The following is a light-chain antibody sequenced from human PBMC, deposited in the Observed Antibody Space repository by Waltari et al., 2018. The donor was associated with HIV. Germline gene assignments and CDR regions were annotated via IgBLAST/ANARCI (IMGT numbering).Light chain of an antibody. V-gene: IGKV1-39*01. CDR2: AAS. CDR1: QDIAKY. J-gene: IGKJ1*01. CDR3: QQTYITPRT. Sequence: DIEMTQSPSSLSASVGDRVTITCRVSQDIAKYLNWYQQRPGRAPKLLIYAASILQDGVPSRFSGSGSETDFTLTIRSLQPEDYATYHCQQTYITPRTFGQGTRVDIK.